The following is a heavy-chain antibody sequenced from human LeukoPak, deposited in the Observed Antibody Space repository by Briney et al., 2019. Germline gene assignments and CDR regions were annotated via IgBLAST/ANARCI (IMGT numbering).Heavy chain of an antibody. CDR3: ARVFVGLLRRRGFDY. J-gene: IGHJ4*02. CDR1: GFTFSSYS. V-gene: IGHV3-48*02. D-gene: IGHD3-16*01. CDR2: ISSSSSTI. Sequence: PGGSLRLSCAASGFTFSSYSMKWVRQATGKGLEGVSYISSSSSTIYYADSVKGRFTISRDNAKNSLYLQMNSLRDEDTAVYYCARVFVGLLRRRGFDYWGQGTLVTVSS.